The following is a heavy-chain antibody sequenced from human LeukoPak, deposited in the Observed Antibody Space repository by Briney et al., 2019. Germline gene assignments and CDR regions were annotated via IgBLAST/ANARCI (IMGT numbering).Heavy chain of an antibody. CDR3: ARLKLGAYFDL. D-gene: IGHD3-16*01. J-gene: IGHJ2*01. CDR1: GGSTSSDY. V-gene: IGHV4-59*08. CDR2: VYNSGDT. Sequence: PSETLSLTCTVSGGSTSSDYWSWIRHSPAKGLEWVGYVYNSGDTGKNRSLKSRGTILLDTSKNQCSLKRTSVSAADTAVYYCARLKLGAYFDLWGRGTLVTVSS.